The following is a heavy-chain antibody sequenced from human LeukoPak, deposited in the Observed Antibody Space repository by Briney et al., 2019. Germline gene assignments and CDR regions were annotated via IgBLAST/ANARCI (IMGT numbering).Heavy chain of an antibody. CDR2: IRYDGSNK. V-gene: IGHV3-30*02. D-gene: IGHD3-10*01. Sequence: GGSLRLSCAASGFTFSSYGMHWVRQAPGKGLEWVAFIRYDGSNKYYAASVKGRFTISRENSKNTLYLQMNSLRAEDTAVYYCAKATMVRGVDISYYYYGMDVWGQGTTVTVSS. CDR3: AKATMVRGVDISYYYYGMDV. J-gene: IGHJ6*02. CDR1: GFTFSSYG.